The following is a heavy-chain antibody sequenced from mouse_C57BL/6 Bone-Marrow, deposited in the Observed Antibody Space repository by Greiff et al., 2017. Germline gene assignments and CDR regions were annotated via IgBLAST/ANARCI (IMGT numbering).Heavy chain of an antibody. Sequence: EVQLQQSGAELVRPGASVKLSCTASGFNIKDDYIHWVKQRPELGLAWIGWIDPEIGAPEYASKFQGKATITSDTSSNTAYVQLSSLTSEATAVYYCSSFDGNYFDFWGQGTPLTGAS. CDR1: GFNIKDDY. CDR3: SSFDGNYFDF. V-gene: IGHV14-4*01. J-gene: IGHJ2*01. CDR2: IDPEIGAP. D-gene: IGHD2-3*01.